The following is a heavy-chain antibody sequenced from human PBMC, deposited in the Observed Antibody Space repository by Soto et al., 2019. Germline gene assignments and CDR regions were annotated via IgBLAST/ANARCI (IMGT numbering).Heavy chain of an antibody. V-gene: IGHV3-30-3*01. Sequence: PGGSLRLSCAASGFRFSMHGMHLVRQSPGKGLEWVAVISYDGSNQDYADSVKGRFSISRDNSKNTVYLQMNSLRVEDSAVYYCARDRSSTYYHYGMDLWGQGTTVTLSS. J-gene: IGHJ6*02. CDR2: ISYDGSNQ. D-gene: IGHD6-19*01. CDR3: ARDRSSTYYHYGMDL. CDR1: GFRFSMHG.